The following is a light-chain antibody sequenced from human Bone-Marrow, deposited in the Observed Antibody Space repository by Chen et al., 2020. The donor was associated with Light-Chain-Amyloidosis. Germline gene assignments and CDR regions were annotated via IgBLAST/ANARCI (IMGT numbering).Light chain of an antibody. CDR3: CSYGGRFSLM. V-gene: IGLV2-23*02. Sequence: QSALTQPASVSGSPGQSVTSAGTGSYSDVGSHNFVAWYQLHPGRAPKLILYGVNNRPSGVSERFSGSKTDNTASLTISGLLGEDEADYYCCSYGGRFSLMFGGGTRLTVL. CDR2: GVN. CDR1: YSDVGSHNF. J-gene: IGLJ3*02.